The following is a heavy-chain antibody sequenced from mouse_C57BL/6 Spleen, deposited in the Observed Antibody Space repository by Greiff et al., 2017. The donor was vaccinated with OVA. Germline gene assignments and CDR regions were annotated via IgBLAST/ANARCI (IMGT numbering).Heavy chain of an antibody. D-gene: IGHD1-1*01. CDR2: IDPEDGAT. CDR3: TTWDYFPWFAD. J-gene: IGHJ3*01. Sequence: EVQLQQSGAELVRPGASVKLSCTASGFNIKDYYMHWVKQRPEQGLEWIGRIDPEDGATEYAPQFQGKATMTADTSSNTAYLQLSSLTSENTAVYYCTTWDYFPWFADWGQGTLVTVSA. CDR1: GFNIKDYY. V-gene: IGHV14-1*01.